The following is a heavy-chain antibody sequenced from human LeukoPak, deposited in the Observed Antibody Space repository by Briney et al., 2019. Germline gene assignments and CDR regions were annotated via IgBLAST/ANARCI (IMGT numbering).Heavy chain of an antibody. Sequence: GGSLRLSCAASGFTFGSYTMNWIRQAPGKGLEWLSSVSGLSAYIYYADSVKGRFTISRDNAGRSLYLQMDSLTVEDTCIYYCRTDMVGDADYWGQGTQVTVSS. CDR2: VSGLSAYI. CDR1: GFTFGSYT. V-gene: IGHV3-21*01. J-gene: IGHJ4*02. CDR3: RTDMVGDADY. D-gene: IGHD3-10*01.